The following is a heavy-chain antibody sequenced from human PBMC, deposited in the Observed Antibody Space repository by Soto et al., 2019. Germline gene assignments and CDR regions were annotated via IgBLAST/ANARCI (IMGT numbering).Heavy chain of an antibody. CDR2: IYSGGTT. V-gene: IGHV3-66*01. J-gene: IGHJ1*01. CDR1: GFSVSTNY. Sequence: GGALRLSCAASGFSVSTNYMNWVRQAPGKGLEWVSVIYSGGTTYYADSVKGRFTISRDNSKNTLYLQMNSLRAEDTAVYYCARGRSDPSDYAFWGQGSLVTVSS. D-gene: IGHD2-2*01. CDR3: ARGRSDPSDYAF.